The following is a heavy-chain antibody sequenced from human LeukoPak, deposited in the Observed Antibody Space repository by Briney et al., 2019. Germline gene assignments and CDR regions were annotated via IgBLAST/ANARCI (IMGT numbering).Heavy chain of an antibody. J-gene: IGHJ4*02. Sequence: GRSLRLSCVASGFTFSTYALHWVRQAPGKGLEWVAVISFDGNNKYYAASVKGRFTISRDNSKNTLYLQMSSLRAEDTAVYNCARDHGSSGWYETVDYWGQGTLVTVSS. D-gene: IGHD6-19*01. CDR1: GFTFSTYA. CDR2: ISFDGNNK. V-gene: IGHV3-30-3*01. CDR3: ARDHGSSGWYETVDY.